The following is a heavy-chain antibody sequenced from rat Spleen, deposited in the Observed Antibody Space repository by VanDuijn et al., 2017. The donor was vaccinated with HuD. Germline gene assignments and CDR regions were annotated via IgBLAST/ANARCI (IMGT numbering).Heavy chain of an antibody. J-gene: IGHJ2*01. D-gene: IGHD1-1*01. Sequence: EVQLVESDGGLVQPGRSLKLSCAASGFTFSDYYMAWVRQAPTKGLEWVATISFDGGRNFYRDSVKGRFTISRDNAKRSLYLQMDSLRSEDTATYYCARHPGLLQSFDYWGQGVMVTVSS. CDR2: ISFDGGRN. CDR3: ARHPGLLQSFDY. CDR1: GFTFSDYY. V-gene: IGHV5-29*01.